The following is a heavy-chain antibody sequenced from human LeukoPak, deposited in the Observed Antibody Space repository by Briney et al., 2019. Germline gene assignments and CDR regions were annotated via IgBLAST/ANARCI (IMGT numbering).Heavy chain of an antibody. CDR2: MSRSSNYI. J-gene: IGHJ3*02. V-gene: IGHV3-21*01. CDR1: GFTFSSYS. D-gene: IGHD6-13*01. Sequence: GGSLRLSCAASGFTFSSYSMNWVRQAPGTGLEWVSSMSRSSNYIYYADSVKGRFTISRDNAKNSLYLQMNSLRAEDTAVYYCARVRIAAAGFDAFDIWGQGTMVTVSS. CDR3: ARVRIAAAGFDAFDI.